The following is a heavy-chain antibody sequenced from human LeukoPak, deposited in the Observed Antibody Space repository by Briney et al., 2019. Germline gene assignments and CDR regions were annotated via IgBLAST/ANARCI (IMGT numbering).Heavy chain of an antibody. D-gene: IGHD1-26*01. V-gene: IGHV4-39*07. CDR3: ARDLGRGSMDV. CDR2: IYYSGST. Sequence: SETLSLTCTVSGGSISNSGHYWGWIRQPPGKGLEWIGSIYYSGSTYYSPSLKSRVTISVDTSKNQFSLKLSFVTAADTAVYYCARDLGRGSMDVWGLGTTVTVFS. CDR1: GGSISNSGHY. J-gene: IGHJ6*02.